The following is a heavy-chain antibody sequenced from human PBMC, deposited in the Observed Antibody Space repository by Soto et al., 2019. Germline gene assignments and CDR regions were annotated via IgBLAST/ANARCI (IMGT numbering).Heavy chain of an antibody. CDR1: GGTFYTYT. CDR2: ITPIYPTT. D-gene: IGHD5-18*01. CDR3: ARIPRYSFPTSDDLDS. J-gene: IGHJ4*02. Sequence: QVQLVQSGAEVKKTGSSVKVSCKASGGTFYTYTFSWVRQAPGQGLEWMGSITPIYPTTNYAEKFQGRLTVTADGSTNTAYMELNSLTSEDTAVYYCARIPRYSFPTSDDLDSWGQGTLVTVSS. V-gene: IGHV1-69*18.